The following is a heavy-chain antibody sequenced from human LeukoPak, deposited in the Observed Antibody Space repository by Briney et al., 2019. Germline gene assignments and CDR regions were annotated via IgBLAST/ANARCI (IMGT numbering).Heavy chain of an antibody. Sequence: SGGSLRLSCAASGFTFSDYYMSWIRQTPGKGLEWVSYISSSGSTIYYADSVKGRFTISRDNAKNSLYLQMNSLRAEDTAVYYCARDSVAGAVTYWGQGTLVTVSS. CDR1: GFTFSDYY. CDR2: ISSSGSTI. CDR3: ARDSVAGAVTY. J-gene: IGHJ4*02. V-gene: IGHV3-11*01. D-gene: IGHD6-19*01.